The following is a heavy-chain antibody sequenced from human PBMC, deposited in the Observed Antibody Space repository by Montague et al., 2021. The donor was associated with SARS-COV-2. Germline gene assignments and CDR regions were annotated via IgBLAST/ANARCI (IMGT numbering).Heavy chain of an antibody. V-gene: IGHV2-5*02. CDR3: ARRLLWFGDSRGFDY. Sequence: PALVKPTQTLTPTCTFSGFSLSTSGVGVGWIRQPPGKALEWLALIYWDDDKRYSPSLKSRLTITKDTSKNQVVLTMTNMDPVDTATYYCARRLLWFGDSRGFDYWGQGTLVTVSS. D-gene: IGHD3-10*01. CDR2: IYWDDDK. J-gene: IGHJ4*02. CDR1: GFSLSTSGVG.